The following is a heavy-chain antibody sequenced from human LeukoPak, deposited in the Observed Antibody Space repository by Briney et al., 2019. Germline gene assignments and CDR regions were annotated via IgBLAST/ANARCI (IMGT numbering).Heavy chain of an antibody. D-gene: IGHD1-14*01. Sequence: GGSLRLSCAASGFTFSSYALSWVRQAPGKGLEWVSGISSSGGSTYYADSVKGRFAISRDSSKNTLYLQMNGLRGEDTAVYYCAKDDGGSPPDAFDIWGQGTLVTVSS. CDR2: ISSSGGST. V-gene: IGHV3-23*01. CDR3: AKDDGGSPPDAFDI. CDR1: GFTFSSYA. J-gene: IGHJ3*02.